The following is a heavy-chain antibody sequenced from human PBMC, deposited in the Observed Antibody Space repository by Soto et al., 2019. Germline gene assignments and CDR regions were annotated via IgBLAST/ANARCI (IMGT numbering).Heavy chain of an antibody. CDR3: ERGGGNFCQYFDL. D-gene: IGHD2-21*01. Sequence: QVQLQESGPGLVKPSGTLSLTCVVSGGSISKSRWWRWVRQPPGQGLEWIGEIYHTGSTNNKPSLKSRVTISVDMSKNQFSLNLKSVTAADTAVYYCERGGGNFCQYFDLWGRGTRVTVSS. J-gene: IGHJ2*01. CDR1: GGSISKSRW. V-gene: IGHV4-4*02. CDR2: IYHTGST.